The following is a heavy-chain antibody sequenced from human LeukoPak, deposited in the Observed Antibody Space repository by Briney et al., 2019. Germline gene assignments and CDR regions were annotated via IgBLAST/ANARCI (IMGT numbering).Heavy chain of an antibody. Sequence: GGSLRLSCTASGFTFSSYAMSWVRQAPGKGLNWVSTISNNGVSTYYADSMKGRFTVSRDNSRNTLYLQMNSLRAEDTAVYYCAKDPEPSDFHYFDYRGPGTLVAASS. V-gene: IGHV3-23*01. CDR1: GFTFSSYA. J-gene: IGHJ4*01. CDR3: AKDPEPSDFHYFDY. D-gene: IGHD3-3*01. CDR2: ISNNGVST.